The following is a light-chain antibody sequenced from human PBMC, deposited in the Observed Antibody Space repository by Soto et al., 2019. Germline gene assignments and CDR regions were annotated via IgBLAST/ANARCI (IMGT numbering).Light chain of an antibody. CDR3: QQYNNRPLT. Sequence: EIEKTQSPATLSVSPGERATLSCRASQSVNSNLAWYQQKPGEAPRLLIYGASTRATGIPARFSGSRSGTEFTLTISSLQSEDFVVYYCQQYNNRPLTFGGGTKVEIK. V-gene: IGKV3-15*01. CDR2: GAS. J-gene: IGKJ4*01. CDR1: QSVNSN.